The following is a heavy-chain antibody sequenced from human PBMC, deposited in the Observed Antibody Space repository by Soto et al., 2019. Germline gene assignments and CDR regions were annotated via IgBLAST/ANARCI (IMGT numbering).Heavy chain of an antibody. Sequence: GASVKVSCKASGYSFINNAIHWVRQAPGQRLEWLGWINAGTGDTRYSPNFQGRVTITRDTSASTAYVELSGLTSEDTAVYYCASDCTGGRCQSRNDYWGQGALVSVSS. D-gene: IGHD2-8*02. CDR2: INAGTGDT. J-gene: IGHJ4*02. V-gene: IGHV1-3*01. CDR1: GYSFINNA. CDR3: ASDCTGGRCQSRNDY.